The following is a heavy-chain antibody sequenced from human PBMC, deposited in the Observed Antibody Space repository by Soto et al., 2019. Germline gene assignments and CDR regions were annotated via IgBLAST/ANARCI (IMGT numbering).Heavy chain of an antibody. J-gene: IGHJ4*02. CDR3: AESPEDDYFDY. D-gene: IGHD2-15*01. CDR1: GFTVSSNY. V-gene: IGHV3-53*01. Sequence: PGWSLRLSCAASGFTVSSNYMSLVRQAPGKGLEWVSVIYSGGSTYYADSVKGRFTISRDNSKNTLYLQMNSLRAEDTAVYYCAESPEDDYFDYWGQGTLVTVSS. CDR2: IYSGGST.